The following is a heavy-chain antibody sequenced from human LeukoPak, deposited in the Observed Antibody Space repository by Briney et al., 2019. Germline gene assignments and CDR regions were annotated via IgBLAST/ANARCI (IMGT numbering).Heavy chain of an antibody. D-gene: IGHD3-3*01. CDR2: ISGIGGST. Sequence: GASLRLSCAASGFTFSSYAMSWVRQPPGKGLEWVSPISGIGGSTYYADSVKGRFTISRDNPKNTLYLQMNSLRAEDTAVYYCAKDRTSYYDFWSGYYPGGFDYWGQGTLVTVSS. CDR3: AKDRTSYYDFWSGYYPGGFDY. V-gene: IGHV3-23*01. J-gene: IGHJ4*02. CDR1: GFTFSSYA.